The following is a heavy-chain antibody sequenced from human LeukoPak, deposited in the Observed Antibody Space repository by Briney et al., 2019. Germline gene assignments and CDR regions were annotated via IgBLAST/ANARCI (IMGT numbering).Heavy chain of an antibody. D-gene: IGHD2-2*02. CDR3: ARSRRRYCSSTSCYSRGFDY. J-gene: IGHJ4*02. CDR1: GGSFSGYY. Sequence: SETLSLTCAVYGGSFSGYYWSWIRQPPGEGLEWIGEINHSGSTNYNPSLKSRVTISVDTSKNQFSLKLSSVTAADTAVYYCARSRRRYCSSTSCYSRGFDYWGQGTLVTVSS. CDR2: INHSGST. V-gene: IGHV4-34*01.